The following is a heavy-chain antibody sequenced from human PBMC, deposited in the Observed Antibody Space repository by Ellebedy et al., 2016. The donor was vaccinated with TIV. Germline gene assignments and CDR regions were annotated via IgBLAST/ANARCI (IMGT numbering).Heavy chain of an antibody. V-gene: IGHV3-30*18. CDR3: AKDLGKFPGLFCTGPDH. CDR2: ISYDGSNK. D-gene: IGHD2-8*02. CDR1: GFIFSNYG. J-gene: IGHJ1*01. Sequence: GGSLRLXXAASGFIFSNYGMHWVRQAPGKGLEWAAVISYDGSNKYYADSVKGRFTISRDNSKNTVYLQMNSLRPEDTAVYYCAKDLGKFPGLFCTGPDHWGQGTLVTVSS.